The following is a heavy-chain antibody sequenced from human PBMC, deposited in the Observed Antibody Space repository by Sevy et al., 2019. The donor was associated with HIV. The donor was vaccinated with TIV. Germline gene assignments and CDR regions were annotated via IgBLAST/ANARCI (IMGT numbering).Heavy chain of an antibody. Sequence: GGSLRLSCAASGFTFSSYSMNWVRQAPGKGLEWVSSISSSSSYIYYADSVKGRFTISRDNAKNSLYLQMNSLRAEDTAVYYCARDLGGMITFGGVIVTNAFDIWGQGTMVTV. CDR3: ARDLGGMITFGGVIVTNAFDI. J-gene: IGHJ3*02. CDR1: GFTFSSYS. V-gene: IGHV3-21*01. D-gene: IGHD3-16*02. CDR2: ISSSSSYI.